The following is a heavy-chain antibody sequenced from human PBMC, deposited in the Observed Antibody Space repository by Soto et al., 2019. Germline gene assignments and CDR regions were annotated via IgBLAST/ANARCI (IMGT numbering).Heavy chain of an antibody. V-gene: IGHV3-23*01. D-gene: IGHD3-22*01. J-gene: IGHJ5*02. Sequence: GGSLRLSCXASGFTFSSYAMSWVRQAPGKGLEWVSAISGSGGSTYYADSVKGRFTISRDNSKNTLYLQMNSLRAEDTAVYYCARACYYYDSSGYPGWFDPWGQGTLVTVSS. CDR2: ISGSGGST. CDR1: GFTFSSYA. CDR3: ARACYYYDSSGYPGWFDP.